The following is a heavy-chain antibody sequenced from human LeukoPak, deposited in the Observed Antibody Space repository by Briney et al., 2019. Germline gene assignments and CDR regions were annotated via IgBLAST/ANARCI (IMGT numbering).Heavy chain of an antibody. V-gene: IGHV4-59*08. J-gene: IGHJ4*02. Sequence: PSETLSLTCTVSGGSMSPYHWGWIRQPPGKGLEWIGYIYYSGSTNYNPSLKSRVTISVDTSKNQFSLKLSSVTAADTAVYYCARLIRGTGMLNFDYWGQGTLVTVSS. CDR1: GGSMSPYH. CDR2: IYYSGST. CDR3: ARLIRGTGMLNFDY. D-gene: IGHD3-10*01.